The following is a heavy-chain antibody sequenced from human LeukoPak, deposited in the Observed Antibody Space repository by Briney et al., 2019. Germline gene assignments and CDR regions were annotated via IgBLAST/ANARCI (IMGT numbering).Heavy chain of an antibody. CDR1: GGSISSGGYS. D-gene: IGHD5-12*01. CDR3: ASQSGGYAY. Sequence: SQTLSLTCAVSGGSISSGGYSWRWIRQPPGKGLEWIGYIHYSDTYYNPSLRSRVTILVDTSKNQFSLKLSSVTAADTAVYYCASQSGGYAYWGQGTLVTVSS. J-gene: IGHJ4*02. CDR2: IHYSDT. V-gene: IGHV4-30-4*07.